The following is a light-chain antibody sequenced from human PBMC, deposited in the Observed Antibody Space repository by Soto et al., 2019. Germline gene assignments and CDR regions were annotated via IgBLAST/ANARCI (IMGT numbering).Light chain of an antibody. V-gene: IGKV1-6*01. Sequence: AIQMTQSPSSLSASVGDRVSITCRASQVIRNDLGWYQQKPGKAPKLLIYAASSLQSGVPSRFSGSGSGTDFTLTISSLQPEDFATYYCLQDYNYPRTFGQGTKVEIK. J-gene: IGKJ1*01. CDR2: AAS. CDR1: QVIRND. CDR3: LQDYNYPRT.